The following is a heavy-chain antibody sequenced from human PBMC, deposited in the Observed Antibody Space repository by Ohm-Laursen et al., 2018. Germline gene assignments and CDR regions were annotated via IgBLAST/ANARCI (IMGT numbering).Heavy chain of an antibody. CDR2: IKQDGNEK. J-gene: IGHJ3*02. D-gene: IGHD3-10*01. Sequence: SLRLSCTASGFTFSSYWMSWVRQAPGKGLEWVANIKQDGNEKYYVDSVKGQCTISRDNAKNSVYLQVNSLRAEDTAVYYCARANKVRGAFNAFDIWGQGTIVTVSS. CDR1: GFTFSSYW. CDR3: ARANKVRGAFNAFDI. V-gene: IGHV3-7*01.